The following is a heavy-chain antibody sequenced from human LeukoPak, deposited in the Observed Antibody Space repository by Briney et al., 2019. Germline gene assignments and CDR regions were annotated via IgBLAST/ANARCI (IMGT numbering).Heavy chain of an antibody. CDR1: GGSISSGSYY. CDR3: ARGAAATY. CDR2: IYTSGST. V-gene: IGHV4-61*02. Sequence: LSETLSLTCTVSGGSISSGSYYWSWIRQPAGKGLEWIGRIYTSGSTNYNPSLKSRVTISVDTSKNQFSLRLSSVTAADTAVYYCARGAAATYWGQGTLVTVSS. J-gene: IGHJ4*02. D-gene: IGHD2-15*01.